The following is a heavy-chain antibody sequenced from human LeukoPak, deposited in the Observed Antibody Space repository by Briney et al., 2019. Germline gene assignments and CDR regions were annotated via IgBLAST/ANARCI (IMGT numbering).Heavy chain of an antibody. CDR2: MNPNSGNT. CDR3: ARSWIAARPKDY. CDR1: GYTFTSYD. J-gene: IGHJ4*02. V-gene: IGHV1-8*03. Sequence: GASVKVSCKASGYTFTSYDINWVRQATGQGLEWMGWMNPNSGNTGYAQKFQGRVTITRNTSISTAYMELSSLRAEDTAVYYCARSWIAARPKDYWGQGTLVTVSS. D-gene: IGHD6-6*01.